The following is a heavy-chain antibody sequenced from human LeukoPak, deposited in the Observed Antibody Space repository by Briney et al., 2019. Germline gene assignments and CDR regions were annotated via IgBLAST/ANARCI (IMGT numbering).Heavy chain of an antibody. CDR3: AARAAFDY. CDR2: ISSSSSYI. V-gene: IGHV3-21*01. Sequence: GGSLRLSCAASGFTLSRYAINWVRQAPGKGLEWVSSISSSSSYIDYADSVKGRFTISRDNAKNSLYLQMNSLRAEDTAVYFCAARAAFDYWGQGALVTVSS. CDR1: GFTLSRYA. J-gene: IGHJ4*02.